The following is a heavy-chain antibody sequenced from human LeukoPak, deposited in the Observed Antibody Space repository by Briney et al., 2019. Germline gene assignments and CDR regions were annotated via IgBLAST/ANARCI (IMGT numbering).Heavy chain of an antibody. CDR3: ARDRRDYGSGANWFDP. CDR2: IIPIFGTA. V-gene: IGHV1-69*13. CDR1: GGTFSTFD. J-gene: IGHJ5*02. Sequence: GASVKVSCKASGGTFSTFDISWVRQAPGQGLEWMGGIIPIFGTAKYAQKFQGRVTITADESTSTAYMELDSLTSEDTAVYYCARDRRDYGSGANWFDPWGQGTLVTVSS. D-gene: IGHD3-10*01.